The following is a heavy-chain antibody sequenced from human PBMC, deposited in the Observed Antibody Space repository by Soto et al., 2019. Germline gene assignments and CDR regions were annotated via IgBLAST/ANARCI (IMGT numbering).Heavy chain of an antibody. J-gene: IGHJ6*02. V-gene: IGHV1-69*13. CDR1: GGTFSSYA. CDR2: IIPIFGTA. D-gene: IGHD3-10*01. CDR3: ARTGSLVVWFGDLKTPPYYYYGMDV. Sequence: SVKVSCKASGGTFSSYAISWVRQAPGQGLEWMGGIIPIFGTANYAQKFQGRVTITADESTSTAYMELSSLRSEDTAVYYCARTGSLVVWFGDLKTPPYYYYGMDVWGQGTTVTVSS.